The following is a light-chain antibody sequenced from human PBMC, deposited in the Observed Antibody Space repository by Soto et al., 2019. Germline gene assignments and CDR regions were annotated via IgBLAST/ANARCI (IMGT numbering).Light chain of an antibody. Sequence: VLTQYPGNLSFSAGERATLSCMASQSVSSYFLSWYQQQPGQAPLLLIYGSSIRATGLPDRFSGSGSGTDFILTISILEPEYSAVYYCQHYGSSPTFGGGTKVDIK. V-gene: IGKV3-20*01. CDR1: QSVSSYF. J-gene: IGKJ4*01. CDR2: GSS. CDR3: QHYGSSPT.